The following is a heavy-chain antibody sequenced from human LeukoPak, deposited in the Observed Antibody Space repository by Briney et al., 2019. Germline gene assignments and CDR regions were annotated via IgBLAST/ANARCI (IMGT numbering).Heavy chain of an antibody. CDR3: AVYHYGSGSYHNHPNFDY. Sequence: PSETLFLTCAVYGGSFSSYYWSWIRQPPGKGLEWIGEINHSGSTNYNPSLKSRVTISVDTSKNQFSLKLSSVTAADTAVYYCAVYHYGSGSYHNHPNFDYWGQGTLVTVSS. CDR1: GGSFSSYY. D-gene: IGHD3-10*01. V-gene: IGHV4-34*01. J-gene: IGHJ4*02. CDR2: INHSGST.